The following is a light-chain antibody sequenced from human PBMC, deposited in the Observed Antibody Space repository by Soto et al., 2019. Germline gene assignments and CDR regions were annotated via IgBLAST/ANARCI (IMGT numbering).Light chain of an antibody. CDR2: GAS. CDR3: QQYGSSPVS. CDR1: QSVSSSY. V-gene: IGKV3-20*01. J-gene: IGKJ2*01. Sequence: EIVLTQSPGTLSLSPGERATISCRASQSVSSSYLAWYQQKPGQAPRLLIYGASSRATGIPDRFSGSGSGTDFTLTISRLEPEDFAVYYCQQYGSSPVSFGQGTKLEIK.